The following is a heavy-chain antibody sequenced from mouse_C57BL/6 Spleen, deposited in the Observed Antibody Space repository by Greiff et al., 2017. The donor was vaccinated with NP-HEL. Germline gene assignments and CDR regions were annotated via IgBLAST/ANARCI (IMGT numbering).Heavy chain of an antibody. Sequence: VQLQQSGAELVRPGASVTLSCKASGYTFTDYEMHWVKLTPVHGLEWIGAIDPETGGTAYNQKFKGKAILTADKSSSTAYMELRSLTSEDSAVYYCTRSVTTVVATPFAYWGQGTLVTVSA. CDR1: GYTFTDYE. D-gene: IGHD1-1*01. J-gene: IGHJ3*01. CDR3: TRSVTTVVATPFAY. CDR2: IDPETGGT. V-gene: IGHV1-15*01.